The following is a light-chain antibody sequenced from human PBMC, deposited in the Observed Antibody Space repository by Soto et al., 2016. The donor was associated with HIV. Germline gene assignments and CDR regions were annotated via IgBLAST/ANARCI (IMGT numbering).Light chain of an antibody. V-gene: IGKV1-27*01. J-gene: IGKJ4*01. Sequence: DIQMTQSPSSLSASVGDSVTITCRASQGITNYLAWYQQKPGKIPKLLIHAASTLESGVPSRFRGRGYGTDFTLTITDLQPEDVATYYCQKYTSAPPTFGGGTKVEIK. CDR1: QGITNY. CDR3: QKYTSAPPT. CDR2: AAS.